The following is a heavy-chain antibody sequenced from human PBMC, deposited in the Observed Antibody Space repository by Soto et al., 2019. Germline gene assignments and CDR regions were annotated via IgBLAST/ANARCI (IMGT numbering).Heavy chain of an antibody. J-gene: IGHJ6*02. V-gene: IGHV3-30*18. CDR1: GFTFSSYG. CDR3: AKDRERGRRGENYYGMDV. D-gene: IGHD3-10*01. Sequence: QVQLVESGGGVVQPGRSLRLSCAASGFTFSSYGMHWVRQAPGKGLEWVAVISYDGSNKNYADSVKGRFTISRDNSKNTLYLQMNSLRAEDTAVYYCAKDRERGRRGENYYGMDVWGQGTTVTVSS. CDR2: ISYDGSNK.